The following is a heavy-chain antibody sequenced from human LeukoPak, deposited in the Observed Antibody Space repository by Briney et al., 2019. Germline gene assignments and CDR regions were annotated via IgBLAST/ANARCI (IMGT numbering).Heavy chain of an antibody. V-gene: IGHV3-7*04. CDR3: TRDWDTTGTSLDH. CDR2: INEAGSET. J-gene: IGHJ4*02. CDR1: GVIFNSSW. D-gene: IGHD4-17*01. Sequence: GGSLRLSCEVSGVIFNSSWMSWGRQATGRGLEWVALINEAGSETYYVDSVKGRFTISRDNAKNSLFLQMNNVKADVAAFYFCTRDWDTTGTSLDHWGQGSLVTVSS.